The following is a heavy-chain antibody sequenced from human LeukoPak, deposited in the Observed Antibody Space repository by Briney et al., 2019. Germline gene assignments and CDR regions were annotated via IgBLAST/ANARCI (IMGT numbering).Heavy chain of an antibody. Sequence: LRLSCAASGFTFSSYAMHWVRQPPGKGLEWIGYIYYSGSTYYNPSLKSRVTISVDTSKNQFSLKLSSVTAADTAVYYCARAIPNSGDLDYWGQGTLVTVSS. V-gene: IGHV4-30-4*01. CDR1: GFTFSSYAMH. CDR3: ARAIPNSGDLDY. CDR2: IYYSGST. D-gene: IGHD4-23*01. J-gene: IGHJ4*02.